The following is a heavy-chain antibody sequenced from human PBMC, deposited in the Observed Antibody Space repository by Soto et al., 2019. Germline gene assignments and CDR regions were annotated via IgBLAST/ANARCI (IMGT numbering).Heavy chain of an antibody. D-gene: IGHD3-22*01. CDR2: IYYSGTT. CDR1: GVSISTYY. J-gene: IGHJ4*02. V-gene: IGHV4-59*01. CDR3: GRDTDHSDNGGLNTPYFHY. Sequence: PSETLSLTCTVSGVSISTYYWSWIRQRPGKGLEWIGYIYYSGTTNYNPSLESRVTISVDTSKNHSSLKLRSVTAADTAVYYCGRDTDHSDNGGLNTPYFHYWGQGSLVTVSS.